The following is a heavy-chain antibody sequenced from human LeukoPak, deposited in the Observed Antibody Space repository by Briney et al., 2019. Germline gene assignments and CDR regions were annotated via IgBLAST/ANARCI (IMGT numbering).Heavy chain of an antibody. CDR3: AREHDFWSGYSLDAFDI. D-gene: IGHD3-3*01. Sequence: GGSLRLSCAASGFTFDDYGMSWVRQAPGKGLEWVSGINWNGGSTGYADSVKGRFTISGDNAKNSLYLQMNSLRAEDTALYYCAREHDFWSGYSLDAFDIWGQGTMVTVSS. V-gene: IGHV3-20*04. J-gene: IGHJ3*02. CDR2: INWNGGST. CDR1: GFTFDDYG.